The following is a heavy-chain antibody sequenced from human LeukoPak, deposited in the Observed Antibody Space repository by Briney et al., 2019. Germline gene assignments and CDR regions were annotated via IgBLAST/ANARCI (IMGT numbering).Heavy chain of an antibody. CDR2: INPNSGGT. D-gene: IGHD6-13*01. V-gene: IGHV1-2*06. CDR3: ARLRIAAAGILNFDY. Sequence: ASVKVSCKASGYTFTGYYMHWVRQAPGQGLEWMGRINPNSGGTNYAQKFQGRVTITRDTSISTAYMELSRLRSDDTAVYYCARLRIAAAGILNFDYWGQGTLVTVSS. J-gene: IGHJ4*02. CDR1: GYTFTGYY.